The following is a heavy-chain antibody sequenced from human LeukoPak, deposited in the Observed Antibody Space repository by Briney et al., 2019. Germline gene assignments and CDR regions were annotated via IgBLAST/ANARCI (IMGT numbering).Heavy chain of an antibody. J-gene: IGHJ4*02. CDR2: ISGSGGNT. V-gene: IGHV3-23*01. CDR1: GFTFSSCA. Sequence: GGPLRLSCVASGFTFSSCAMNWVRQAPGKGLDWVSAISGSGGNTYYADSMKGRFTISRDNSKNTLYLQMNSLRAEDTAVYYCAKPARTDYADYWGQGTLVTVSS. CDR3: AKPARTDYADY. D-gene: IGHD1-14*01.